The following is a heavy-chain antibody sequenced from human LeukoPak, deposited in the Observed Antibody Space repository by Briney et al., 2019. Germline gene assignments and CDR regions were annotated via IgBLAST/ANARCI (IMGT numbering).Heavy chain of an antibody. CDR3: ARDPYYDKSGSGDYYYYMDV. CDR2: INPDGGRT. D-gene: IGHD3-22*01. V-gene: IGHV1-46*01. J-gene: IGHJ6*03. CDR1: GYIFITYY. Sequence: ASVKVSCKASGYIFITYYIHWVRQAPGQGLEWMGIINPDGGRTSYAQKFQGRVTMTRDTSTSTVYMESSSLRSEDTAVYYCARDPYYDKSGSGDYYYYMDVWGEGTTVTVSS.